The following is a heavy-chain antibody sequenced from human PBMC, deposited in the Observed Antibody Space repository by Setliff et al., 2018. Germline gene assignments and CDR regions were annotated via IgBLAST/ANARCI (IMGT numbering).Heavy chain of an antibody. CDR3: ARGGSPACSTAGCRYGDYVY. Sequence: GASVKVSCKASGYTFTNYYINWVRQAPGQGLEWMGIINPRAGTTSYAQKLQGRVTMTRDTSTNTVYMELSSLRSEDTAVYYCARGGSPACSTAGCRYGDYVYWGQGTQVTVSS. D-gene: IGHD2-2*01. J-gene: IGHJ4*02. V-gene: IGHV1-46*03. CDR1: GYTFTNYY. CDR2: INPRAGTT.